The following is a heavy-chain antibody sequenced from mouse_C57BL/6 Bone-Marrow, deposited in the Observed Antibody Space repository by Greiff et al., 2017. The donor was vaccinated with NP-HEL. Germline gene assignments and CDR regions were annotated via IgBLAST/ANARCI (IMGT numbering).Heavy chain of an antibody. CDR1: GFTFSDYG. CDR3: ARRRVWPFDY. D-gene: IGHD2-10*02. J-gene: IGHJ2*01. V-gene: IGHV5-17*01. CDR2: ISSGSSTI. Sequence: DVHLVESGGGLVKPGGSLKLSCAASGFTFSDYGMHWVRQAPEKGLEWVAYISSGSSTIYYADTVKGRFTISRDNAKNTLFLQMANLRSEDTAIYDCARRRVWPFDYWGQGTTLTVSS.